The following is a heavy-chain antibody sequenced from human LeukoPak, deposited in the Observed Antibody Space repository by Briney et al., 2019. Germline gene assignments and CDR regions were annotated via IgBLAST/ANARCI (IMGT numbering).Heavy chain of an antibody. Sequence: GGSLRLSCAASGFTFSSYWMSWVRQAPGKGLEWVANIEGDGSKKYYVDSVKGRFTISRDNSKNTLYLQMNSLRAEDTALYYCANLVLRYFDWLPRDKTIDYWGQGTLVTVSS. CDR1: GFTFSSYW. V-gene: IGHV3-7*01. CDR3: ANLVLRYFDWLPRDKTIDY. CDR2: IEGDGSKK. D-gene: IGHD3-9*01. J-gene: IGHJ4*02.